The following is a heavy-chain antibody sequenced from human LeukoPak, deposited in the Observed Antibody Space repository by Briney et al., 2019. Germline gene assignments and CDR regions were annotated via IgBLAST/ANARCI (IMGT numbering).Heavy chain of an antibody. D-gene: IGHD3-10*01. V-gene: IGHV4-59*11. CDR2: IYYSGST. CDR1: GGSISSHY. Sequence: SETLSLTCTVSGGSISSHYWSWMRQPPGKGLEWIGYIYYSGSTNYNPSLKSRVTISVDTSKNQFSLKLSSVTAADTAVYYCARVWATLLWFGDNWFDPWGQGTLVTVSS. J-gene: IGHJ5*02. CDR3: ARVWATLLWFGDNWFDP.